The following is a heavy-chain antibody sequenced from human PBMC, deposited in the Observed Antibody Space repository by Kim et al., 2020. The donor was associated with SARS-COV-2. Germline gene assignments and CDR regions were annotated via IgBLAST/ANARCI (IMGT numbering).Heavy chain of an antibody. J-gene: IGHJ6*02. D-gene: IGHD2-21*02. CDR3: ARSPYCGGDCYSGGMDV. CDR2: IIPIFGTA. CDR1: GGTFSSYA. V-gene: IGHV1-69*01. Sequence: VKVSCKASGGTFSSYAISWVRQAPGQGLEWMGGIIPIFGTANYAQKCQGRVTITADESTSTAYMELSSLRSEDTAVYYCARSPYCGGDCYSGGMDVWGQGTTLTVSS.